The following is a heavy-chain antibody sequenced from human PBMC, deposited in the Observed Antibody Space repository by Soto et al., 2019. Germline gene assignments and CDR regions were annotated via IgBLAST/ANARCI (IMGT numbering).Heavy chain of an antibody. CDR3: ARGGRVVG. V-gene: IGHV3-30-3*01. J-gene: IGHJ4*02. CDR1: GFNFTSYA. Sequence: QVQLVESGGGVVQPGRSLRLSCAASGFNFTSYAMHWVRQAPGKGLEWVAVISYDGSDKYYADSAKGRFTISRDNSKNTLYLQMNSLRTDDTAVYYCARGGRVVGWGQGTLVTVSS. CDR2: ISYDGSDK. D-gene: IGHD3-22*01.